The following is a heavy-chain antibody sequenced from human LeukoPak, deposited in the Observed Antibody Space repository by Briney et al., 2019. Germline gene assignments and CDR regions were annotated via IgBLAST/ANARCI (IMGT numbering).Heavy chain of an antibody. CDR3: ARDANAFDI. V-gene: IGHV3-21*01. CDR2: ISSTSIYI. J-gene: IGHJ3*02. Sequence: GGSLRLSCAPSGFTFSSDSMGWARQAPGKGLEWVSSISSTSIYIFYADSVKGRFTISRDNAKNSLYLQMNSLRAEDTAVYYCARDANAFDIWGQGTMVTVSS. CDR1: GFTFSSDS.